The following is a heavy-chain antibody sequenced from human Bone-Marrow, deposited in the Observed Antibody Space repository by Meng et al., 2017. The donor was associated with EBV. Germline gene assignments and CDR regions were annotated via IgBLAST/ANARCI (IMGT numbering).Heavy chain of an antibody. D-gene: IGHD3-10*01. Sequence: QVQLVQSGAGVKKPGSSVKASCEPSGGTYRSDAISWVRQAPGQGLEWMGGLIPMSDAPHYAQKFQGRVTITADESTSTHYMDLSGLRSEDTAVYYCASESGRGFTPDYWGQGTLVTVSS. CDR1: GGTYRSDA. V-gene: IGHV1-69*01. CDR3: ASESGRGFTPDY. J-gene: IGHJ4*02. CDR2: LIPMSDAP.